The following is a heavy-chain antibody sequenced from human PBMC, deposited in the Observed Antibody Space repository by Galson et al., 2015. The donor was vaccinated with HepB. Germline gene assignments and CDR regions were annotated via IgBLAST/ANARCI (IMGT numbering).Heavy chain of an antibody. V-gene: IGHV4-34*01. D-gene: IGHD5-18*01. Sequence: ETLSLTCAVYGGSFSGYYWSWIRQPPGKGLEWIGEINHSGSTNYNPSLKSRVTISVDTSKNQFSLKLSSATAADTAVYYCARDTAMDLYWYFDLWGRGTLVTVPS. CDR3: ARDTAMDLYWYFDL. CDR1: GGSFSGYY. CDR2: INHSGST. J-gene: IGHJ2*01.